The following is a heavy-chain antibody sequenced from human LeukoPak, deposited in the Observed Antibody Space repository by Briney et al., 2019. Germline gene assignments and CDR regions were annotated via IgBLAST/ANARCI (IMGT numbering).Heavy chain of an antibody. D-gene: IGHD6-19*01. J-gene: IGHJ5*02. CDR2: INHSGST. CDR3: ARGMSSGWYWFDP. CDR1: GGSFSGYY. V-gene: IGHV4-34*01. Sequence: KPSETLSLTCAVYGGSFSGYYWCWIRQPPGKGLEWIGEINHSGSTNYNPSLKSRVTISVDTSKNQFSLKLSSVTAADTAVYSCARGMSSGWYWFDPWGQGTLVTVSS.